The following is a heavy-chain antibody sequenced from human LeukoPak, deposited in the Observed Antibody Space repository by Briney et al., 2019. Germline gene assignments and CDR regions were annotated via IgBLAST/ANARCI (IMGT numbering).Heavy chain of an antibody. CDR1: GYTLTGYY. CDR3: ARDLVIIRGYYYYYGMDV. Sequence: ASVKVSCKASGYTLTGYYMHWVRQAPGQGLEWMGRINPNSGGTNYAQKFQGRVTMTRDTSISTAYMELSRLRSDDTAVYYCARDLVIIRGYYYYYGMDVWGQGTTVTVSS. CDR2: INPNSGGT. D-gene: IGHD6-6*01. V-gene: IGHV1-2*06. J-gene: IGHJ6*02.